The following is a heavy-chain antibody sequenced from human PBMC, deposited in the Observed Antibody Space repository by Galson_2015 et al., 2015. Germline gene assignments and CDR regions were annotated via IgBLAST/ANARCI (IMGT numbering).Heavy chain of an antibody. D-gene: IGHD3-16*01. J-gene: IGHJ2*01. CDR3: ARDTGGDGYFDL. CDR2: VYSGGST. CDR1: GFTVSGIY. Sequence: SLRLSCAAYGFTVSGIYMSGVRRGAGKGQEWVSVVYSGGSTAYANSVKGRFTVSRDNSKNTLYLHMNSLRAEDTAVYYCARDTGGDGYFDLWGRGTLVTVSS. V-gene: IGHV3-53*01.